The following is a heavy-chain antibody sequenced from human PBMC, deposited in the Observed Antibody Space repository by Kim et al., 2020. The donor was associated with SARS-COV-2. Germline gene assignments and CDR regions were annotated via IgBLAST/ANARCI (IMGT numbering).Heavy chain of an antibody. Sequence: GGSLRLSCAASGITFSRCGMRWVRQAPGKGLEWVAVISYDGRNQNYADSVKGRFTISRDNSKNTLYLQMNSLRDEDTAVYYCAKDLNMGHGSCWYYYYYDMDVLGQGTTVTVSS. J-gene: IGHJ6*02. CDR1: GITFSRCG. CDR3: AKDLNMGHGSCWYYYYYDMDV. V-gene: IGHV3-30*18. D-gene: IGHD6-19*01. CDR2: ISYDGRNQ.